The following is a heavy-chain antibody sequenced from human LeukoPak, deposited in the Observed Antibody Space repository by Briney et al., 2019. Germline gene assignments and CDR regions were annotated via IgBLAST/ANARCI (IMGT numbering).Heavy chain of an antibody. CDR3: ARAAGRKSSSGYFDY. V-gene: IGHV4-59*01. D-gene: IGHD6-19*01. CDR2: IYYSGST. CDR1: GGSISSYY. Sequence: PSETLSLTCTVSGGSISSYYWSWIRQPPGKGLEWIGYIYYSGSTNYNPSLKSRVTISVDTSKNQFSLKLSSVTAADTAVYYCARAAGRKSSSGYFDYWGQGTLSPSPQ. J-gene: IGHJ4*02.